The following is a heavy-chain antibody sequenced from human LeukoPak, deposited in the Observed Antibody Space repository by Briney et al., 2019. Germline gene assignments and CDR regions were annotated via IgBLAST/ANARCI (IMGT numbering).Heavy chain of an antibody. CDR1: GFTFSTYS. D-gene: IGHD1-26*01. CDR3: ARALVGATIGYFDF. J-gene: IGHJ4*02. CDR2: IHSGGNA. Sequence: GGSLRLSCAASGFTFSTYSFKWVRQAPGKGLEWVSVIHSGGNAYYADSVRGRFTISRDSSKNTLYLQMNTLGVEDTAVYYCARALVGATIGYFDFWGQGTLVTVSS. V-gene: IGHV3-53*01.